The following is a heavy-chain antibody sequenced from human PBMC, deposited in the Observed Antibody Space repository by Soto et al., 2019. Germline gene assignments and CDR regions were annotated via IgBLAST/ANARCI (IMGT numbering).Heavy chain of an antibody. Sequence: PGGSLRLSCEASGFKFDDYMMHWVHQAPGKGLEWISLISWDGGSIDYADSIKGRFTVSRDNSKNSLYLHMHSLKTEDTAFYYCAKEGNGGSSLDYWGQGTLVTVSS. CDR2: ISWDGGSI. D-gene: IGHD2-15*01. CDR1: GFKFDDYM. J-gene: IGHJ4*02. CDR3: AKEGNGGSSLDY. V-gene: IGHV3-43*01.